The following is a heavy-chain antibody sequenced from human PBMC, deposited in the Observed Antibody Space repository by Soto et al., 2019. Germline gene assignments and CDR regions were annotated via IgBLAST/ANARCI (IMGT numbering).Heavy chain of an antibody. CDR1: GYTFTSYG. D-gene: IGHD6-13*01. J-gene: IGHJ6*02. CDR3: ARGPGIAAAGTLNSYYYYGMDV. V-gene: IGHV1-18*04. Sequence: QVQLVQSGAEVKKPGASVKVSCKASGYTFTSYGISWVRQAPGQGLEWMGWISAYNGNTNYAQKLQGRVTMTTDTSTSTAYMELRSLRTDDTAVYYCARGPGIAAAGTLNSYYYYGMDVWGQGTTVTVSS. CDR2: ISAYNGNT.